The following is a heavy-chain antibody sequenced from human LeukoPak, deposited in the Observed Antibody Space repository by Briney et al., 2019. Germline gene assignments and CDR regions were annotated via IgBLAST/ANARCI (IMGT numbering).Heavy chain of an antibody. CDR3: ARGTRYCSSTSCYAGRYWFDP. D-gene: IGHD2-2*01. J-gene: IGHJ5*02. Sequence: ASVKVSCKASGFTFTSYYMHWVRQAPGQGLEWMGWINPNSGGTNYAQKFQGRVTMTRDTSISTAYMELSRLRSDDTAVYYCARGTRYCSSTSCYAGRYWFDPWGQGTLVTVSS. V-gene: IGHV1-2*02. CDR2: INPNSGGT. CDR1: GFTFTSYY.